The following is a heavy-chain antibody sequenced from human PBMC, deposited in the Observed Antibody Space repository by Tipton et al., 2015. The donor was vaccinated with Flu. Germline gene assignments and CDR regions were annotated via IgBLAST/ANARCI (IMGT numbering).Heavy chain of an antibody. J-gene: IGHJ6*02. Sequence: PGLVKPSQTLSLTCAISGDSVSSNSADWNWIRQSPSRGLEWLGRTYYRSKWYNDYAVSVKSRITINPDTSKNQFSLQLNSVTPEDTAVYYCARGTVYCSSTSCFHGMYVWGQGTTVTVSS. CDR2: TYYRSKWYN. D-gene: IGHD2-2*01. CDR1: GDSVSSNSAD. CDR3: ARGTVYCSSTSCFHGMYV. V-gene: IGHV6-1*01.